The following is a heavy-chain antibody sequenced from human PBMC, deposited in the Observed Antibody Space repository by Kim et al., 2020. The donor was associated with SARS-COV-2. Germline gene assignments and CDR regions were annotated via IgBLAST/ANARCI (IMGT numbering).Heavy chain of an antibody. CDR3: AKGADYGSGSYSIY. V-gene: IGHV3-30*18. CDR1: GFTFSSYG. J-gene: IGHJ4*02. CDR2: ISYEGSNK. Sequence: GGSLRLSCAASGFTFSSYGMHWVRQAPGKGLEWVAVISYEGSNKYYADSVKGRFTISRDNSKNTLYLQLNSLRAEDTAVYYCAKGADYGSGSYSIYWGQGTLVTVSS. D-gene: IGHD3-10*01.